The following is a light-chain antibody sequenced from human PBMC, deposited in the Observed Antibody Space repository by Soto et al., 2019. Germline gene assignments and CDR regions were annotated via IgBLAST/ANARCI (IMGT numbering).Light chain of an antibody. J-gene: IGLJ2*01. V-gene: IGLV6-57*01. CDR3: HSNDSTNQV. CDR1: SGNIASSF. Sequence: NFMLTQPHSVSESPGKTVTISCTRSSGNIASSFVQWFQQRPGSSPTTVISEDNQRPSGVPDRFSGSIDSSSNSASLTISGLKTEDDAEDSWHSNDSTNQVFGGGTKVTVL. CDR2: EDN.